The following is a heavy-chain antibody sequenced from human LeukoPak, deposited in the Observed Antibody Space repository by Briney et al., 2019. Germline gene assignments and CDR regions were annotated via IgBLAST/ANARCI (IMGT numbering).Heavy chain of an antibody. CDR2: ITITGSSP. Sequence: HPGGSLTLSCAASGFTFSGYAMAWVRQAPGKGLEWVSSITITGSSPSYADSVKGRFTVSRDNSKNTLYLQMNSLRAEDTAVYFCAKSSSSWSYYFNYWGQGTLVTVSS. V-gene: IGHV3-23*01. CDR3: AKSSSSWSYYFNY. CDR1: GFTFSGYA. D-gene: IGHD6-13*01. J-gene: IGHJ4*02.